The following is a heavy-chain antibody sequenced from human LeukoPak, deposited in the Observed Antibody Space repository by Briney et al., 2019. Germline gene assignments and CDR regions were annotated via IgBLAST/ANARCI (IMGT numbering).Heavy chain of an antibody. D-gene: IGHD3-22*01. CDR1: GYTFTSYG. Sequence: ASVKVSCKASGYTFTSYGISWVRQAPGQGLEWMGIINPSGGSTSFAQKFQGRVTMTRDTSTSTVYMELSSLRSEDTAVYYCARALSNYDREIDYWGQGTLVTVSS. CDR3: ARALSNYDREIDY. CDR2: INPSGGST. J-gene: IGHJ4*02. V-gene: IGHV1-46*01.